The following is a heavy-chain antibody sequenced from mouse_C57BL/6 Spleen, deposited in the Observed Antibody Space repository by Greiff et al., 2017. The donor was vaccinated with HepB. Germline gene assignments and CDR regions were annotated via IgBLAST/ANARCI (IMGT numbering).Heavy chain of an antibody. CDR2: IDPANGTT. V-gene: IGHV14-3*01. CDR3: ATHYDYDPAWFAY. Sequence: VQLKQSVAELVRPGASVKLSCTASGFNIKNTYMHWVKQRPEQGLEWIGRIDPANGTTKYAPNFQGKATITADTSSNTAYLQLSSLTSGDTAIYYCATHYDYDPAWFAYWGQGTLVTVSA. CDR1: GFNIKNTY. D-gene: IGHD2-4*01. J-gene: IGHJ3*01.